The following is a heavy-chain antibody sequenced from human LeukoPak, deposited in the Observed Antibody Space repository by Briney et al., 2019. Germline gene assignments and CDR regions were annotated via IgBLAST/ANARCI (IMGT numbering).Heavy chain of an antibody. CDR2: TSYRSKWYN. CDR1: GDSISSNSAA. V-gene: IGHV6-1*01. Sequence: SQTLSLTCAISGDSISSNSAAWNWTKQSPSRGLDGLERTSYRSKWYNTYAVSVKSRITINPDTSKNQFSLQLNSVTPEDTAVYYCARDGTMRSGPAFDIWGQGTMVTVSS. D-gene: IGHD3-3*01. J-gene: IGHJ3*02. CDR3: ARDGTMRSGPAFDI.